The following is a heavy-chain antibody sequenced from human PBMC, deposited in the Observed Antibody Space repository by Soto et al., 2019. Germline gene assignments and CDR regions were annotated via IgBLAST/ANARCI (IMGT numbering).Heavy chain of an antibody. J-gene: IGHJ6*02. CDR2: IIPLFGTT. V-gene: IGHV1-69*06. CDR1: GGSFSGYA. Sequence: SVKVSCKASGGSFSGYAISWVRQAPGQGLEWMGGIIPLFGTTNYAQKFQGRVTITADKSTSTAYVELSSLRSEDTAVYYCARDHGYSSTSHYYFYGMDVWGQGTTVTVS. D-gene: IGHD6-13*01. CDR3: ARDHGYSSTSHYYFYGMDV.